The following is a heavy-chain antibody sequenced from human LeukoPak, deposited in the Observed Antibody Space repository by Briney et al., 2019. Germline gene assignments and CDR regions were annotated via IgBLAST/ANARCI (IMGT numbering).Heavy chain of an antibody. CDR3: ARNWYSAFDY. Sequence: PGGSLRLSCAASGFTFSSYAMIWVRQAPGKGLEWVSLISDSGTSTYYPDSVKGRFTISRDNSKNTVYLQMNSLRLEDTAVYYCARNWYSAFDYWGQGTLVTVAS. J-gene: IGHJ4*02. D-gene: IGHD1-7*01. CDR2: ISDSGTST. CDR1: GFTFSSYA. V-gene: IGHV3-23*01.